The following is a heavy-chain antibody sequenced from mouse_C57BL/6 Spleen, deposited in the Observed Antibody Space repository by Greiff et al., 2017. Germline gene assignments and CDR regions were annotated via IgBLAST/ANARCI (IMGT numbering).Heavy chain of an antibody. Sequence: EVQLQESGPELVKPGASVKIPCKASGYSFTDYNMNWVKQSNGTSLEWIGVINPNYGTTSYNQKFKGKATLTVDQSSSTAYMQLNSLTSEDSAVYYCAATVVAEDWFAYWGQGTLVTVSA. J-gene: IGHJ3*01. CDR3: AATVVAEDWFAY. CDR1: GYSFTDYN. CDR2: INPNYGTT. V-gene: IGHV1-39*01. D-gene: IGHD1-1*01.